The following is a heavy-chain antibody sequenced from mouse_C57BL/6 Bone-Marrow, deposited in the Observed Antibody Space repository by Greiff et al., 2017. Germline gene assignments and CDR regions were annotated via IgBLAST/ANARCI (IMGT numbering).Heavy chain of an antibody. CDR3: ARSGPLGRSFDY. CDR1: GYTFTSYW. CDR2: IYPTSGRT. J-gene: IGHJ2*01. Sequence: VQLQQSGAELVKPGASVKMSCKASGYTFTSYWITWVKQRPGQGLEWIGDIYPTSGRTNYNEKFKSKAILTVDTSSNTAYMQLSSLTSEDSAVFNCARSGPLGRSFDYWGQGTTLRVSS. D-gene: IGHD4-1*01. V-gene: IGHV1-55*01.